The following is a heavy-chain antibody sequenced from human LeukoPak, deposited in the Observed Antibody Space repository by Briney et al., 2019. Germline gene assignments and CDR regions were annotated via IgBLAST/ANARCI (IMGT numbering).Heavy chain of an antibody. CDR2: ISGSGGST. V-gene: IGHV3-23*01. CDR3: AKDLGYGDYYYYGMDV. J-gene: IGHJ6*02. CDR1: GFTFSSYA. Sequence: GGSLRLSCAASGFTFSSYAMSWVSQAPGKGLEWVSAISGSGGSTYYADSVKGRFTISRDNSKNTLYLQMNSLRAEDTAVYYCAKDLGYGDYYYYGMDVWGQGTTVTVSS. D-gene: IGHD4-17*01.